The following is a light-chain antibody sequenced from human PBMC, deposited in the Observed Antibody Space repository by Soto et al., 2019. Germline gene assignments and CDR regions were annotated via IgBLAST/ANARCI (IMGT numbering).Light chain of an antibody. CDR1: SSNIGSNS. CDR2: SNN. J-gene: IGLJ2*01. Sequence: QSVPTQPPSASGTPGQRVAISCSGSSSNIGSNSVHWYQQLPGTAPKLLIFSNNQRPSGVPDRFSGSRSGTSASLAISGLQSEDEADYYCAAWDDSLNGVLFGGGTKLTVL. CDR3: AAWDDSLNGVL. V-gene: IGLV1-44*01.